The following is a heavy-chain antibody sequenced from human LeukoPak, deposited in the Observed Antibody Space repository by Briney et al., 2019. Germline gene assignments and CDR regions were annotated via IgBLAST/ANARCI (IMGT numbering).Heavy chain of an antibody. D-gene: IGHD6-6*01. J-gene: IGHJ4*02. CDR1: GGTFSSYA. CDR3: AWGEVGSSSSVDY. Sequence: GASVKVSCKASGGTFSSYAISWVRQAPGQGLEWMGRIIPIFGTANYAQKFQGRVTITTDESTSTAYMELSSLRSEDTAAYYCAWGEVGSSSSVDYWGQGTLVTVSS. CDR2: IIPIFGTA. V-gene: IGHV1-69*05.